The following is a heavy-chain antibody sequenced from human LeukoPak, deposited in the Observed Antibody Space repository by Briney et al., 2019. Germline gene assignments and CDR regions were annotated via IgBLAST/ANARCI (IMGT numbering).Heavy chain of an antibody. Sequence: GGSLRLSRAASGFTFSRYDMHWVRQVVGKGLEWVSGIGTAGAPYYSGSVDGRFIISRENDKNSLYLQMNSLRAGDTAVYYCARWGITVGNYGLDVWGQGTTVIVSS. J-gene: IGHJ6*02. CDR2: IGTAGAP. CDR1: GFTFSRYD. D-gene: IGHD6-19*01. V-gene: IGHV3-13*05. CDR3: ARWGITVGNYGLDV.